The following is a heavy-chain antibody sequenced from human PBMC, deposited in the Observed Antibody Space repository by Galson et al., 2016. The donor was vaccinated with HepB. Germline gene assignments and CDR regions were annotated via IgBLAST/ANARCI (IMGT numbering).Heavy chain of an antibody. CDR1: GFTVSTKH. D-gene: IGHD3-22*01. Sequence: SLRLSCAASGFTVSTKHVNWVRQAPGKGLEWVSLLHGGGTTYYADSVRARLTISRDNSKNTVYLQMNRLRVEDTAVYYCASETYDDRRSAGPSDIWGQGTLVTVSS. CDR3: ASETYDDRRSAGPSDI. CDR2: LHGGGTT. J-gene: IGHJ3*02. V-gene: IGHV3-66*01.